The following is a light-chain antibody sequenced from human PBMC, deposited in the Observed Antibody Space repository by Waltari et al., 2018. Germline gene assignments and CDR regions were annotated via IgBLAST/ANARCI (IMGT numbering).Light chain of an antibody. Sequence: DIKMTQSPSSLSASVGDTVTITCRASQSVGRFLNWYQQRPGAAPNLLIYKTSDLQSGVPSRFTGSGSSTYFTLTIDSLQTEDFATYYCQQSDGIPFTFGPGT. V-gene: IGKV1-39*01. CDR3: QQSDGIPFT. CDR1: QSVGRF. CDR2: KTS. J-gene: IGKJ2*01.